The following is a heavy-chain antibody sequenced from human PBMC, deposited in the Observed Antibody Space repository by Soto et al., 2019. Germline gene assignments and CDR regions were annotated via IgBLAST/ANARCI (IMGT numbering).Heavy chain of an antibody. CDR3: AREGDVSAGPNGRGVY. CDR1: GFTFSSYW. Sequence: PGGSLRLSCAASGFTFSSYWMSWVRQAPGKGLEWVANIKQDGSEKYYVDSVKGRFTVSRDNAKNSLYLQMNSLRAEDTAVYYCAREGDVSAGPNGRGVYWGQGTMVTVYS. D-gene: IGHD1-7*01. CDR2: IKQDGSEK. V-gene: IGHV3-7*03. J-gene: IGHJ4*02.